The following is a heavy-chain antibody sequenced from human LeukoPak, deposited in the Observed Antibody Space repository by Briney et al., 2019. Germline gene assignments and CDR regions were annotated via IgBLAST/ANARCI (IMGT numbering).Heavy chain of an antibody. CDR2: ISSSSSYI. D-gene: IGHD5-18*01. Sequence: GGSLRLSCAVSGFTISSHGMHWVRQAPGKGLEWVSSISSSSSYIYYADSVKGRFTISRDNAKNSLYLQMNSLRAEDTAVYYCARATPYGYSYGDYWGQGTLVTVSS. J-gene: IGHJ4*02. CDR1: GFTISSHG. V-gene: IGHV3-21*01. CDR3: ARATPYGYSYGDY.